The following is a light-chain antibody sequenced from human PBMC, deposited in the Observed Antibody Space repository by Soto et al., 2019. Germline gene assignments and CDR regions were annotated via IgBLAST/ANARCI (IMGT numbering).Light chain of an antibody. CDR3: QQXNNLWT. CDR2: GAS. V-gene: IGKV3-15*01. J-gene: IGKJ1*01. Sequence: EIVLTQSPGTLSLSPGERATLSCRASQSVSSSYLAWYQQKPGQAPRLLIYGASTRATGIPARFSGSGSGTEFTLTISSLQSEAFAVYCCQQXNNLWTFGQGTKV. CDR1: QSVSSSY.